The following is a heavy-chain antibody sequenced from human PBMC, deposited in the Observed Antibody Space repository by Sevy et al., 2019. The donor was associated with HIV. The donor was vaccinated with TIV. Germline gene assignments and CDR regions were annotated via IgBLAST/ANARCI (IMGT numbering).Heavy chain of an antibody. V-gene: IGHV1-2*02. Sequence: ASVKVSCKASGYTFTGYYMHWVRQAPGQGLEWMGWINPNSGGTNYAQTFQGRVTMTRDTSISTAYMELSRLRSDDTAVYYCARDTGPGGGSSLVDYWGQGTLVTVSS. CDR2: INPNSGGT. CDR3: ARDTGPGGGSSLVDY. J-gene: IGHJ4*02. CDR1: GYTFTGYY. D-gene: IGHD1-26*01.